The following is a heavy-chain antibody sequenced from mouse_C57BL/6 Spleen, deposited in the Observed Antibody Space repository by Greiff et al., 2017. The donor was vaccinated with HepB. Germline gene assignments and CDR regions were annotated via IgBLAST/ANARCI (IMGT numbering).Heavy chain of an antibody. CDR2: INPNNGGT. J-gene: IGHJ2*01. Sequence: VQLQQSGPELVKPGASVKMSCKASGYTFTDYNMHWVKQSHGKSLEWIGYINPNNGGTSYNQKFKGKATLTVNKSSSTAYMELRSLTSEDSAVYYCARWGITTVVATPFDYWGQGTTLTVSS. CDR3: ARWGITTVVATPFDY. D-gene: IGHD1-1*01. CDR1: GYTFTDYN. V-gene: IGHV1-22*01.